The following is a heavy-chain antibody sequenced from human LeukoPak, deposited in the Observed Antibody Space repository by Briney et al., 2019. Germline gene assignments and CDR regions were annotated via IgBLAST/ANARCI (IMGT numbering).Heavy chain of an antibody. Sequence: ASVKVSCKASGYTFTSYGISWVRQAPGQGLEWMGWISAYNGNTNYAQKLQGRVTMTTDTSTSTAYMELRSQRSDDTAVYYCARDQRVRIAAAGIDYWGQGTLVTVSS. CDR1: GYTFTSYG. J-gene: IGHJ4*02. V-gene: IGHV1-18*01. CDR2: ISAYNGNT. CDR3: ARDQRVRIAAAGIDY. D-gene: IGHD6-13*01.